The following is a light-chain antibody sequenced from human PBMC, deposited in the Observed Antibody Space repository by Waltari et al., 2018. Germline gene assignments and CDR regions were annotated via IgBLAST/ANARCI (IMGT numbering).Light chain of an antibody. J-gene: IGKJ1*01. V-gene: IGKV3-20*01. CDR2: RAS. Sequence: EIVLTHSPGTASLSPGERVTLSCRAIHSVGSSSLACYQQKPGQAPRLVIYRASSRATGIPDRFSVSGSGTDFSLTISRLEPEDFAVYYCQQHGTLPATFGQGTKVEIK. CDR3: QQHGTLPAT. CDR1: HSVGSSS.